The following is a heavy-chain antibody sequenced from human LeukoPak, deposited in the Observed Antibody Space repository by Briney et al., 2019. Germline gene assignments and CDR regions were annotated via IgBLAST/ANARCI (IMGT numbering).Heavy chain of an antibody. CDR2: ISGSGGST. D-gene: IGHD3-10*01. J-gene: IGHJ3*02. CDR1: GFTFSSYA. CDR3: ATIHYYDVFDI. Sequence: GGSLRLSCAASGFTFSSYAMSWVCQAPGKGLEWVSAISGSGGSTYYADSVKGRFTISRDNSKNTLYLQMNSLRAEDTAVYYCATIHYYDVFDIWGQGTMVTVSS. V-gene: IGHV3-23*01.